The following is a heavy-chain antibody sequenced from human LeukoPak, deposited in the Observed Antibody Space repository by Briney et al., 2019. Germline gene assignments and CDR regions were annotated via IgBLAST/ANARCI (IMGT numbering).Heavy chain of an antibody. Sequence: GGSLRLSCAASGFTFSSYAMSWVRQAPGKGLEWVSIISGSGDSTDYADSVKGRFTISRDNAKNSLYLQMNSLRAEDTAVYYCVVVVPADSYFDYWGQGTLVTVSS. V-gene: IGHV3-23*01. J-gene: IGHJ4*02. CDR2: ISGSGDST. D-gene: IGHD2-2*01. CDR3: VVVVPADSYFDY. CDR1: GFTFSSYA.